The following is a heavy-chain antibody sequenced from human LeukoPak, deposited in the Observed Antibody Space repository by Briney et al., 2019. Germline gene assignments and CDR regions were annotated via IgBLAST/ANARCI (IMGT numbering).Heavy chain of an antibody. CDR3: ARGSKRGYSYGPPDY. J-gene: IGHJ4*02. CDR2: ISSSGSTI. V-gene: IGHV3-11*01. Sequence: GGSLRFSCAASGFTFSDYYMNWIRQAPGKGLEWGSYISSSGSTIYYADSVKGRFTMSRDNAKNSLYLQMNSLRAEDTAVYYCARGSKRGYSYGPPDYWGQGTLVTVSS. D-gene: IGHD5-18*01. CDR1: GFTFSDYY.